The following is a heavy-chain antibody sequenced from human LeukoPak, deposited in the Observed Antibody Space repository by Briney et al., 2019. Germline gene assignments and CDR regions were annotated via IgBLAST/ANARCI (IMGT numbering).Heavy chain of an antibody. CDR1: GGSISSYY. Sequence: SETLSLTCTVSGGSISSYYCSWIRQPPRKGLEWIGYMYNSVISNYKPALRSRVTISVDTYKNQFSLRLRSVTAADTAVYYCARHGDSSRGWYFDYWGQGTLVTVSS. D-gene: IGHD6-19*01. CDR3: ARHGDSSRGWYFDY. CDR2: MYNSVIS. V-gene: IGHV4-59*08. J-gene: IGHJ4*02.